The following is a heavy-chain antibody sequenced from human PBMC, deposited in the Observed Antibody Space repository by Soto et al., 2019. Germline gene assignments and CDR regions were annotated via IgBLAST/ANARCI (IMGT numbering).Heavy chain of an antibody. V-gene: IGHV4-59*01. CDR3: ARVIILRIPGTPFGCYCAMDV. J-gene: IGHJ6*02. CDR1: DDSIRRCY. Sequence: SETLSLTFTVSDDSIRRCYWSWIRQPPGQGLEWIGYVYSSGSTSYNPALQSRVSISINTSKTQFSLRLTSVPDADPTVYSYARVIILRIPGTPFGCYCAMDVWGQGTTVAV. D-gene: IGHD6-19*01. CDR2: VYSSGST.